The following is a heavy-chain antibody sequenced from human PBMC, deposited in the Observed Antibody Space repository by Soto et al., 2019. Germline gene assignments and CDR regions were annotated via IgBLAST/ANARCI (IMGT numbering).Heavy chain of an antibody. Sequence: GASVKVSCKTSGYTFTGYYMYWVRQAPGQGLEWMGWINPNTGATNYAQKFQGRVTMTRDTSISTAYMDLSRLKSDDTAVYYCATCTIHSSAHPGMDVCGQGPTVTVYS. CDR3: ATCTIHSSAHPGMDV. D-gene: IGHD3-9*01. V-gene: IGHV1-2*02. CDR1: GYTFTGYY. J-gene: IGHJ6*02. CDR2: INPNTGAT.